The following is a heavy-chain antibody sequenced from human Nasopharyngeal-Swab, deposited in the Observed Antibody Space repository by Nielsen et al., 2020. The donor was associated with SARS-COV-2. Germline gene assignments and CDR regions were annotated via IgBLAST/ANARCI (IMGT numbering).Heavy chain of an antibody. CDR3: AKGGWIAVAGPRD. D-gene: IGHD6-19*01. V-gene: IGHV3-30*18. CDR1: GFTFSSYG. J-gene: IGHJ4*02. Sequence: GGPLRLSCAASGFTFSSYGMHWVRQAPGKGLEWVAVISYDGSNKYYADSVKGRFTISRDNSKNTLYLQMNSLRAEDTAVYYCAKGGWIAVAGPRDWGQGTLVTVSS. CDR2: ISYDGSNK.